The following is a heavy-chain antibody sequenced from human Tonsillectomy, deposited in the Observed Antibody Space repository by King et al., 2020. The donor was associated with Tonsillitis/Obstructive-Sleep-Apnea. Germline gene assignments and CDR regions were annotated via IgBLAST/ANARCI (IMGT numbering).Heavy chain of an antibody. CDR1: GGSISSSSYY. CDR2: IYYSGST. J-gene: IGHJ4*02. Sequence: QLQESGPGLVKPSETLSLTCTVSGGSISSSSYYWGWIRQPPGKGLAWIGSIYYSGSTYYNPSLKSRVTISVDTSKNQFSLKLSSVTAADTPVYYCAGQLPYFFDSSGYYDYWGQGTLVTVSA. CDR3: AGQLPYFFDSSGYYDY. D-gene: IGHD3-22*01. V-gene: IGHV4-39*01.